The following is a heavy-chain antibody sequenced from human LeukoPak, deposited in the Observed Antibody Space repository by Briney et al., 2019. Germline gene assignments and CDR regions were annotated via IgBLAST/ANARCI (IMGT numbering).Heavy chain of an antibody. CDR3: ARRFPRYYSDSSGYYYFDY. Sequence: ASVKVSCKASGYTFTSYGISWVRQAPGRGLEWMGWSSAYKGNTNYAQKLQGRVTMTTDTSTRTAYLELRSLRSDDTAVYYCARRFPRYYSDSSGYYYFDYWGQGTLVTVSS. CDR1: GYTFTSYG. CDR2: SSAYKGNT. D-gene: IGHD3-22*01. V-gene: IGHV1-18*01. J-gene: IGHJ4*02.